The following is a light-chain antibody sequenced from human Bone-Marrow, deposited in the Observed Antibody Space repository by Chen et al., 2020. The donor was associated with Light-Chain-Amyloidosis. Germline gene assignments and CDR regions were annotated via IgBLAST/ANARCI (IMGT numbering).Light chain of an antibody. CDR3: QSADSSGTYEVI. V-gene: IGLV3-25*03. J-gene: IGLJ2*01. Sequence: SYELTQPPSVSVSPGQTARITCSGDDLPTKYAYWYQQKPGQAPVLVIHRDTERPSGSSERFSGSSSGTTATVTISGVKAEDEADYHCQSADSSGTYEVIFGGGTKLTVL. CDR1: DLPTKY. CDR2: RDT.